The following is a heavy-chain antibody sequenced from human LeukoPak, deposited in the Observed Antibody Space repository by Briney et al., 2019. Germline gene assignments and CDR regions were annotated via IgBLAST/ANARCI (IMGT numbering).Heavy chain of an antibody. D-gene: IGHD6-13*01. CDR3: AREPGIAAAGDDY. CDR2: ISGGGDAT. CDR1: DFSFITYA. J-gene: IGHJ4*02. Sequence: PGGSLRLSCAASDFSFITYAMSWVRQAPGKGLEWVSTISGGGDATYYADSVKGRFTISRDNAKNSLYLQMNSLRAEDTAVYYCAREPGIAAAGDDYWGQGTLVTVSS. V-gene: IGHV3-23*01.